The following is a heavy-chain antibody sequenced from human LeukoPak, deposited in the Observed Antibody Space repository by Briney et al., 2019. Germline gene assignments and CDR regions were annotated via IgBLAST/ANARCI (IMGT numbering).Heavy chain of an antibody. J-gene: IGHJ5*02. CDR1: GYTFTDYY. CDR2: INPNTGGT. D-gene: IGHD3-10*01. V-gene: IGHV1-2*06. Sequence: ASVKVSCKASGYTFTDYYIHWVRQAPGQGLEWMGRINPNTGGTNYAQKFQGRVTMTRDTSISTAYMELSSLRYDDTAVYYCATNILVRDIINWFDPWGQGTLVTVSS. CDR3: ATNILVRDIINWFDP.